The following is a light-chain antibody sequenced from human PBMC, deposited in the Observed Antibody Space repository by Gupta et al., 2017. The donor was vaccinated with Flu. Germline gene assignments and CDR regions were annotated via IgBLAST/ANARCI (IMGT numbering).Light chain of an antibody. CDR1: QDIRNY. V-gene: IGKV1-33*01. J-gene: IGKJ1*01. CDR2: DVS. CDR3: QQYHEAPTT. Sequence: DIQMTQSPFSLSASVGDRVTITCRASQDIRNYLNWYQQKPGKAPKLLIYDVSSLDTGVPSRFSGTGFETTFFLTITSLQPEDFATYYCQQYHEAPTTFGQGTKVEIK.